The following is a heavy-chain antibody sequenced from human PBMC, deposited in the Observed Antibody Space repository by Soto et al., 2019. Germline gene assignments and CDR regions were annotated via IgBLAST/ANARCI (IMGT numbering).Heavy chain of an antibody. CDR1: GYNFITSN. J-gene: IGHJ4*01. Sequence: ASVKVSCKASGYNFITSNMHWVRQAPGQRPEWMGWINTANGNTRYPQNFQGRVTITRDTSATTAYMELYSLRSEDTAVYYCARDKGYCSGTNCYNALFDYWG. D-gene: IGHD2-2*02. V-gene: IGHV1-3*04. CDR3: ARDKGYCSGTNCYNALFDY. CDR2: INTANGNT.